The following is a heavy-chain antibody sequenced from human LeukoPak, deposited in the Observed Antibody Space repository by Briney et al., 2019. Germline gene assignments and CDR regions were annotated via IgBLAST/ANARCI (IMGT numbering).Heavy chain of an antibody. J-gene: IGHJ4*02. Sequence: SVKVSCKASGGTFSSYAISWVRQAPGQGLEWMGGIIPIFGTANYAQKFQGRVTITADKSTSTAYMELSSLRSEDTAVYYCARDLGSSGWYQRGLDYWGQGTLVTVSS. V-gene: IGHV1-69*06. D-gene: IGHD6-19*01. CDR2: IIPIFGTA. CDR1: GGTFSSYA. CDR3: ARDLGSSGWYQRGLDY.